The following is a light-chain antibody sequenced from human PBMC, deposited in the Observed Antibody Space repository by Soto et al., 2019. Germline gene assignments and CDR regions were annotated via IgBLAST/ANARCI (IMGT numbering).Light chain of an antibody. CDR1: QSISSW. Sequence: IQMTQSPSTLSASVGDRVTIPCRASQSISSWLAWYQQKPGKAPKILIYKASTLTSGVPSRFRGSGSGTEFTLTISRLQPDDFATYYCQHYNSYSEAFGQGTKVDIK. CDR2: KAS. CDR3: QHYNSYSEA. V-gene: IGKV1-5*03. J-gene: IGKJ1*01.